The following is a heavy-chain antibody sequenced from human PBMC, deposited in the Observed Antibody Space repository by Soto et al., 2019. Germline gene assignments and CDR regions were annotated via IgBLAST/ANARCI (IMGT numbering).Heavy chain of an antibody. CDR3: ARDLNGGNPFVFDY. V-gene: IGHV1-69*01. J-gene: IGHJ4*02. Sequence: QVQLVQSGAEVKKPGSSVKVSCKASGGNFSSYAISWVRQAPGQGLEWMGGIIPIFGTANYAQKFQGRVTITADESTSTAYMELSSLRSEDTAVYYCARDLNGGNPFVFDYWGQGTLVTVSS. D-gene: IGHD1-1*01. CDR1: GGNFSSYA. CDR2: IIPIFGTA.